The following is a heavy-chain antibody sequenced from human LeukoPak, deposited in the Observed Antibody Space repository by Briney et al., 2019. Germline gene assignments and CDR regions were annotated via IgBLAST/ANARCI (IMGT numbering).Heavy chain of an antibody. Sequence: GGSLRLSCTASGFTFSSYSMTCVRQAPGKGLEWVSAISGSGGSTYYADSVKGRFTISRDNSRDTLYLQMNSLRAEDTAVYYCARVESYCSGGSCYSEGYAFDIWGQGTMVTVSS. D-gene: IGHD2-15*01. V-gene: IGHV3-23*01. CDR2: ISGSGGST. J-gene: IGHJ3*02. CDR1: GFTFSSYS. CDR3: ARVESYCSGGSCYSEGYAFDI.